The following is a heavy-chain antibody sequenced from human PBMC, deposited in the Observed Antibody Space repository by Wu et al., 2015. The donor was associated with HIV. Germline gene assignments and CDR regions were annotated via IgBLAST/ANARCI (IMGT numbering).Heavy chain of an antibody. CDR3: ARGSIKEMTTASYYYYVMDV. CDR2: ISGHTSNT. D-gene: IGHD5-24*01. V-gene: IGHV1-18*01. J-gene: IGHJ6*02. Sequence: QIQLVQSGGEVKKPGASVVVSCKTSGYYFKSYGINWVRQAPGQGLEWMGWISGHTSNTNYAQNFQGRLTLTTDTSTGTAYMELRRLKYDDTAVYYCARGSIKEMTTASYYYYVMDVWGQGTTVTVSS. CDR1: GYYFKSYG.